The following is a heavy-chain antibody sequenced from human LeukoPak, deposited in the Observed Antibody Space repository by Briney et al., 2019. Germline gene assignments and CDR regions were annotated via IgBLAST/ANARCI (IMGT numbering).Heavy chain of an antibody. V-gene: IGHV4-39*01. CDR2: IYDSGST. J-gene: IGHJ6*02. CDR1: GGSIRSSYYY. D-gene: IGHD3-3*01. Sequence: SETLSLTCTVSGGSIRSSYYYWGWIRQPPGKGLEWIGSIYDSGSTYYNPSLKSRVTISVDTSKNQFSLKLSSVTAADTAVYYCARTVRSGYYSYYYYGMDVWGQGTTVTVSS. CDR3: ARTVRSGYYSYYYYGMDV.